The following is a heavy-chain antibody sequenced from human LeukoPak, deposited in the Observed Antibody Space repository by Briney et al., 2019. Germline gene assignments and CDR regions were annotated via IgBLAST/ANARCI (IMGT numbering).Heavy chain of an antibody. D-gene: IGHD4-17*01. J-gene: IGHJ4*02. CDR1: TYSFSDYD. Sequence: SGVKVTCMSSTYSFSDYDVTWVRQAPAQGLERRGWVSMYTGNADYAPKFQGRVPMTTDTAKRKDNMELRSLRPDDTAVYFCAREDDRSFGAYDCGGQGTLVTVS. CDR2: VSMYTGNA. CDR3: AREDDRSFGAYDC. V-gene: IGHV1-18*01.